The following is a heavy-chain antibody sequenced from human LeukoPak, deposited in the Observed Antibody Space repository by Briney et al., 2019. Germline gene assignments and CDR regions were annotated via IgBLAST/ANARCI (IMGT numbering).Heavy chain of an antibody. V-gene: IGHV4-39*02. CDR2: IFRTGST. CDR3: ARRVGFYGSGSLNYFDP. Sequence: PSETLSLTCTVSGGSIGSSSYYWGWIRQPPGKGLEWIGSIFRTGSTYYTASFKSRVSISVDTSKNHFVLNLTSVTAADTAVYFCARRVGFYGSGSLNYFDPWGQGILVSVSS. CDR1: GGSIGSSSYY. J-gene: IGHJ5*01. D-gene: IGHD3-10*01.